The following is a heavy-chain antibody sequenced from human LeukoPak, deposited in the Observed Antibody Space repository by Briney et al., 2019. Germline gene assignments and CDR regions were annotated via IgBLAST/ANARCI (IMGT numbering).Heavy chain of an antibody. CDR3: ARELEELATTLFDY. D-gene: IGHD5-24*01. CDR1: GYIFTNYY. Sequence: ASVKVSCKASGYIFTNYYMYWVRQAPGQGLEWMGTINPSGGSTTYAQKFQGRVTVTRDTSTSTVYMELSSLRSEDTAVYYCARELEELATTLFDYWGQGTLVTVSS. V-gene: IGHV1-46*01. J-gene: IGHJ4*02. CDR2: INPSGGST.